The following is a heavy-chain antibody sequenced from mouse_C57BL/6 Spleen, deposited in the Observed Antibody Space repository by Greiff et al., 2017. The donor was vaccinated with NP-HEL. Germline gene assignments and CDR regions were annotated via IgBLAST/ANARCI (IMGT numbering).Heavy chain of an antibody. D-gene: IGHD3-2*02. J-gene: IGHJ4*01. V-gene: IGHV1-62-2*01. CDR3: ARNEEGTAQATPAMDY. CDR2: FYPGSGSI. Sequence: VQLQQSGAELVKPGASVKLSCKASGYTFTEYTIHWVKQRSGQGLEWIGWFYPGSGSIKYNEKFKDKATLTADKSSSTVYMELSRLTSEYSAVYSCARNEEGTAQATPAMDYWGQGTSVTVSS. CDR1: GYTFTEYT.